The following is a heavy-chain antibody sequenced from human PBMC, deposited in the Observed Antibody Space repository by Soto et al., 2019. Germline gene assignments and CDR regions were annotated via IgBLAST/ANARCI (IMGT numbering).Heavy chain of an antibody. CDR1: GDSVSSNSAA. D-gene: IGHD2-2*01. V-gene: IGHV6-1*01. CDR3: ARGLEELLCSTSCGEVETLDY. J-gene: IGHJ4*02. Sequence: PSQTLSLTCAISGDSVSSNSAAWNWIRQSPSRGLEWLGRTYYRSKWYNDYAVSVKSRITINPDTSKNQFSLQLNSVTPEDTAVYYCARGLEELLCSTSCGEVETLDYWGQGTLVTVSS. CDR2: TYYRSKWYN.